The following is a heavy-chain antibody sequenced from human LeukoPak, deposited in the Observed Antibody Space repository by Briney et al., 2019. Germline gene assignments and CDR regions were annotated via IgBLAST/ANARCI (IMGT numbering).Heavy chain of an antibody. J-gene: IGHJ4*02. D-gene: IGHD1-26*01. CDR2: IRAYNGNT. Sequence: PTVKVSCKASGYTFTSYGISWVRQPPGQGLEWIGWIRAYNGNTNYAQKLQGRVTMTTDTSTSTAYMELRSLRSDDPAMYYCARGYLVGATDYWGQGTLVTVSS. CDR3: ARGYLVGATDY. CDR1: GYTFTSYG. V-gene: IGHV1-18*01.